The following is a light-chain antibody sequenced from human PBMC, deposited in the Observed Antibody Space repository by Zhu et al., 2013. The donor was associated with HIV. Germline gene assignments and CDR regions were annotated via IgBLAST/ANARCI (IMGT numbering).Light chain of an antibody. J-gene: IGLJ2*01. V-gene: IGLV3-25*03. Sequence: SYELTQPSSVSVAPGQTARITCSGNALARKYAYWYQQKPGQSPVLVIYKDSERPSGIPERFSGSSSGTRVTLTISGVQAEDEADYYCQSSDSTGTYPVVFGGGTKLTVL. CDR3: QSSDSTGTYPVV. CDR2: KDS. CDR1: ALARKY.